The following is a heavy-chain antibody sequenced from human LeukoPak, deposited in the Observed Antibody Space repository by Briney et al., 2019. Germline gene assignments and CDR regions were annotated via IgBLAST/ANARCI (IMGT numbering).Heavy chain of an antibody. CDR1: GFTFSSYE. CDR2: ISSSGSTI. CDR3: GGGFGELSFYYYYYGMDV. Sequence: GGSLRLSCAASGFTFSSYEMNWVRQAPGKGLEWVSYISSSGSTIYYADSVKGRFTISRDNAKNSLYLQMNSLRAEDTAVYYYGGGFGELSFYYYYYGMDVWGQGTTVTVSS. V-gene: IGHV3-48*03. J-gene: IGHJ6*02. D-gene: IGHD3-10*01.